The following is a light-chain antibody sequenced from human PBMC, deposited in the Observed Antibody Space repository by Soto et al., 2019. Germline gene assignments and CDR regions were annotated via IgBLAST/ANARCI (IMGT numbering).Light chain of an antibody. CDR2: GAS. CDR3: QQYNNWPGYT. J-gene: IGKJ2*01. Sequence: EIVMTQSPATLSVSPGERATLSCRASKSVSSNLAWYQQKPGQAPRRLIYGASTRETGIPARFSGSGSGTEFTLTISSLQSEDFAVYYCQQYNNWPGYTFGQGTKLEIK. V-gene: IGKV3-15*01. CDR1: KSVSSN.